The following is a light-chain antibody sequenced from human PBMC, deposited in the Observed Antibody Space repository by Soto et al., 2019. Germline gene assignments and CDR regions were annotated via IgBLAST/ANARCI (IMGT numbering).Light chain of an antibody. CDR1: QTVFSNY. Sequence: EIVLTQSPGTLSLSPGERATLSCRATQTVFSNYIGWYQQKPGQAPRRLMYGASSRATGIPDRFSGSGSVTDFTLTISRLEPEDFAVYFCQQYGSSPRTFGQGTKVDIK. V-gene: IGKV3-20*01. J-gene: IGKJ1*01. CDR2: GAS. CDR3: QQYGSSPRT.